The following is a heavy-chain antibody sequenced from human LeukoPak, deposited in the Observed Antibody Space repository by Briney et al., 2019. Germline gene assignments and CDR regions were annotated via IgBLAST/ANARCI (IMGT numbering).Heavy chain of an antibody. CDR3: VRDYVWGTSNSDY. CDR2: IKEDGSKT. D-gene: IGHD3-16*01. V-gene: IGHV3-7*01. J-gene: IGHJ4*02. CDR1: GFLFRSNG. Sequence: PGGSLRLSCEASGFLFRSNGMHWVRQAPGKGLEWLTNIKEDGSKTYYVDSVKGRFTISRDNAKNSLYLQMNSLRAEDTAVYYCVRDYVWGTSNSDYWGQGTLATVSS.